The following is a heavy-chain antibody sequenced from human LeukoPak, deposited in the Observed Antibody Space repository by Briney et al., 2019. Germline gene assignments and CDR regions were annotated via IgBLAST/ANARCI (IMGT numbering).Heavy chain of an antibody. Sequence: PGGSPRLSCVVSGFTFTNYGMHWVRQAPGKGLDWVASIAYDGSNENYAESVKGRFTISRDNSKNTLFLQLNSLRAEDTAVYYCARPSGSVTIFGVVDYFDYWGQGSLVTVSS. J-gene: IGHJ4*02. CDR1: GFTFTNYG. V-gene: IGHV3-30*04. D-gene: IGHD3-3*01. CDR3: ARPSGSVTIFGVVDYFDY. CDR2: IAYDGSNE.